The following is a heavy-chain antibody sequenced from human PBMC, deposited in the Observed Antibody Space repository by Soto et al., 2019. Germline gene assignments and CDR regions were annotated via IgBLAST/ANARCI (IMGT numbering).Heavy chain of an antibody. J-gene: IGHJ4*02. D-gene: IGHD1-26*01. CDR1: GFTFRTYG. CDR3: ARGRVDGGELDL. Sequence: VQLVESGGVVVQPGRSLRLSCAASGFTFRTYGMYWVRQAPGKGLEWVAVIWDDASNKYYADSVKGRFTISRDNSENTLYLQMNSLRAEDTAVYYCARGRVDGGELDLWGQGTLVTVSS. CDR2: IWDDASNK. V-gene: IGHV3-33*01.